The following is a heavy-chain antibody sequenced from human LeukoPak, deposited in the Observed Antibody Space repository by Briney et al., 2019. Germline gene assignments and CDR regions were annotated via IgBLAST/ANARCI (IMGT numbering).Heavy chain of an antibody. CDR3: AKSGGYGLIDY. D-gene: IGHD1-26*01. CDR2: IYSSGST. Sequence: SETLSLTCTVSGGSISSSSYYWGWIRQPPGKGLEWIGSIYSSGSTYYNASLQSRVTISIETSKNQISLRLNSVTAADTVIYYCAKSGGYGLIDYWGQGTLVTVSS. J-gene: IGHJ4*02. V-gene: IGHV4-39*01. CDR1: GGSISSSSYY.